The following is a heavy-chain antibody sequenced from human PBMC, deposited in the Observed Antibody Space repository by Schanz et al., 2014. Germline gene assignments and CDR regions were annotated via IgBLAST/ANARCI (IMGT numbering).Heavy chain of an antibody. CDR2: VNTDGGGK. J-gene: IGHJ3*01. D-gene: IGHD5-12*01. CDR3: ARDEGRDGYNLAFDV. V-gene: IGHV3-7*03. CDR1: GFTFSNYW. Sequence: EVQLVESGGGLVKPGGSLRLSCAASGFTFSNYWMSWVRQAPGKGLEWVASVNTDGGGKFYVDSVKGRFIISRDSSKNTLFLQMNSLRPEDTAVYFCARDEGRDGYNLAFDVWGQGTLVTVSS.